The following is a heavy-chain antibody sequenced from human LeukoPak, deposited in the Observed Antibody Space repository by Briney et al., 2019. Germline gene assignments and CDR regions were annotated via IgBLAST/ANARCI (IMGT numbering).Heavy chain of an antibody. J-gene: IGHJ6*03. CDR2: INHSGGT. Sequence: PSETLSLTCAVYGGSFSGYYWSWIRQPPGKGLEWIGEINHSGGTNYNPSLKSRVTISVDTSKNQFSLKLSSVTAADTAVYYCARELYYDTYFWAVKGGYMDVWGKGTTVTVSS. V-gene: IGHV4-34*01. CDR3: ARELYYDTYFWAVKGGYMDV. CDR1: GGSFSGYY. D-gene: IGHD3-22*01.